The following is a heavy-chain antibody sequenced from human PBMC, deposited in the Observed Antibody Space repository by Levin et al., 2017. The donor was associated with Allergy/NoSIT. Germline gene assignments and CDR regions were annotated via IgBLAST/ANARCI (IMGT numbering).Heavy chain of an antibody. V-gene: IGHV3-30*18. J-gene: IGHJ6*03. CDR2: ISYDGSNK. Sequence: PGGSLRLSCAASGFTFSSYGMHWVRQAPGKGLEWVAVISYDGSNKYYADSVKGRFTISRDNSKNTLYLQMNSLRAEDTAVYYCAKGLDTDPLYSYGPKIYYYYYMDVWGKGTTVTVSS. CDR1: GFTFSSYG. D-gene: IGHD5-18*01. CDR3: AKGLDTDPLYSYGPKIYYYYYMDV.